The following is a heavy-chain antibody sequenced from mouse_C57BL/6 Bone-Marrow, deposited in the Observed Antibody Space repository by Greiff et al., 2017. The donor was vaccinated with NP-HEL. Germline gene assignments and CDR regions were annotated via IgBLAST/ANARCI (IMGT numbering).Heavy chain of an antibody. Sequence: EVQRVESGGGLVQPGGSLKLSCAASGFTFSDYGMAWVRQAPRKGPEWVAFISNLAYSIYYAATVTGRFTISRENAKNTLYLEMSSLRSEDTAMYYCARQDYGSIFDYWGQGTTLTVSS. V-gene: IGHV5-15*01. D-gene: IGHD1-1*01. J-gene: IGHJ2*01. CDR3: ARQDYGSIFDY. CDR2: ISNLAYSI. CDR1: GFTFSDYG.